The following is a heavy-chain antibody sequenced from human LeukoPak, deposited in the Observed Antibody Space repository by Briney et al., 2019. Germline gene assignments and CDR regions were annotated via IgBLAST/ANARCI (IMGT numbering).Heavy chain of an antibody. CDR2: IYYSGNT. CDR1: GDSISSSDYY. V-gene: IGHV4-39*01. J-gene: IGHJ4*02. CDR3: ASHRRYTTGSEEFDY. D-gene: IGHD2/OR15-2a*01. Sequence: SETLSLTCTVSGDSISSSDYYGAWIRQPPGKGLEWIGSIYYSGNTYYHPSLKSRVTISVDTSKNQFSLKLSSVTAADTAVYYCASHRRYTTGSEEFDYWGQGALVTVSS.